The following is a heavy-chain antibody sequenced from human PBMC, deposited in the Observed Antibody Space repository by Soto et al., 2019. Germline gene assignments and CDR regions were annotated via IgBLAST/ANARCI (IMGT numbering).Heavy chain of an antibody. V-gene: IGHV1-3*01. CDR1: GYTFTSYA. D-gene: IGHD3-3*01. J-gene: IGHJ6*02. Sequence: QVQLVQSGAEVKKPGASVKVSCKASGYTFTSYAMHWVRQAPGQRLEWMGGINAGNGNTNYSQKFQGRVTITRDTSASTDYMQLSSLRSEDTAVYYCARALRSYDFWSGYQYYYYYGMAVWGQGTTVIVSS. CDR2: INAGNGNT. CDR3: ARALRSYDFWSGYQYYYYYGMAV.